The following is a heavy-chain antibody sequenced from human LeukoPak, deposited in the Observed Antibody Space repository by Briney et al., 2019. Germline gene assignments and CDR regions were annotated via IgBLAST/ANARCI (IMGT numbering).Heavy chain of an antibody. D-gene: IGHD6-13*01. V-gene: IGHV4-59*12. CDR1: GGSISSYY. Sequence: PSETLSLTCTVSGGSISSYYWSWIRQPPGKGLEWIGYIYYSGSTNYNPSLKSRVTISVDKSKNQFSLKLSSVTAADTAVYYCARLKGPPVSSRYYFDYWGQGTLVTVSS. CDR3: ARLKGPPVSSRYYFDY. J-gene: IGHJ4*02. CDR2: IYYSGST.